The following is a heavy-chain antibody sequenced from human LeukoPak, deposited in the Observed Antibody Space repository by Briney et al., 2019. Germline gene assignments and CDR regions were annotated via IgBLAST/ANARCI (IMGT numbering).Heavy chain of an antibody. Sequence: TGGSLRLSCAASGFTFSSHWMSWVRQAPGKGLEWVANIKQDGSEKYYVDSVKGRFTISRDNAKNSLDLQMNSLRAEDTAVYYCARWEYSGGCYYFDYWGQGTLVTVSS. CDR3: ARWEYSGGCYYFDY. CDR2: IKQDGSEK. J-gene: IGHJ4*02. V-gene: IGHV3-7*04. D-gene: IGHD6-19*01. CDR1: GFTFSSHW.